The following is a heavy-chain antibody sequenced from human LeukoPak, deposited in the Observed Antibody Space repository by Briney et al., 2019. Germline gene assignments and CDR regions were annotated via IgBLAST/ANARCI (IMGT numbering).Heavy chain of an antibody. D-gene: IGHD2-2*02. Sequence: GASVKVSCKASGYTFTSYYMHWVRQAPGQGLEWMGIINPSGGSTSYAQKFQGRVTMTRDTSTSTVYMELSSLRSEDTAVYYCARGIGSCSSTSCYTWFYFDYWGQGTLVTVSS. CDR2: INPSGGST. CDR1: GYTFTSYY. V-gene: IGHV1-46*01. J-gene: IGHJ4*02. CDR3: ARGIGSCSSTSCYTWFYFDY.